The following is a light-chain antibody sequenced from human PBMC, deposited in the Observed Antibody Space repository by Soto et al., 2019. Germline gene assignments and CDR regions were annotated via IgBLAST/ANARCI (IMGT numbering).Light chain of an antibody. Sequence: DIQITHSPSSLSSSVGDRFTITCLASQSISSYLNWYQQKPGKAPKLLIYAASSLQSGVPSRFSGSGSGTDFTLTISSLQPEDFATYYCQQSYSTPPTFGQGTRLEIK. J-gene: IGKJ5*01. CDR1: QSISSY. V-gene: IGKV1-39*01. CDR2: AAS. CDR3: QQSYSTPPT.